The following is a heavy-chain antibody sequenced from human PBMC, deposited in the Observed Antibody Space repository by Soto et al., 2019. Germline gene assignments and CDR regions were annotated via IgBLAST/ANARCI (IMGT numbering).Heavy chain of an antibody. CDR1: GASISSGDYF. Sequence: SETLSLICTVSGASISSGDYFWSWIRQSPGKGLEWIGYIYDSGSSYYNPSLKSRVTMSVDTSKNQFSLKLRSVTAAATAVYYCARAKGYISGHNTFDYWGQGTLVTVSS. CDR2: IYDSGSS. J-gene: IGHJ4*02. CDR3: ARAKGYISGHNTFDY. V-gene: IGHV4-30-4*01. D-gene: IGHD5-12*01.